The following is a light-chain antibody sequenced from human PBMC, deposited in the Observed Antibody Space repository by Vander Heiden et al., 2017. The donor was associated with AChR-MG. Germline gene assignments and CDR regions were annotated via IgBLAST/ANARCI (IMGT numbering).Light chain of an antibody. Sequence: QSVLTQPPSVSGAPGQRVTISSTGSGSNIGAGYDVHWYQQLPGTAPKLLIYGNSNRPSGVPDRFSGSKSGTSASLAITGLQAEDEADYYCQSYDSSLSGSRVFGGGTKLTVL. J-gene: IGLJ3*02. CDR3: QSYDSSLSGSRV. CDR2: GNS. V-gene: IGLV1-40*01. CDR1: GSNIGAGYD.